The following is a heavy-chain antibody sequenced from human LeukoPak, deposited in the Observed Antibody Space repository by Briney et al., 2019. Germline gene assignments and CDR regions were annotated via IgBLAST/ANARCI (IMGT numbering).Heavy chain of an antibody. CDR2: IYYSGST. V-gene: IGHV4-59*01. J-gene: IGHJ5*02. CDR3: ARDSSSSTGFDP. D-gene: IGHD6-6*01. CDR1: GGSISSYY. Sequence: SETLSLTCAVSGGSISSYYWSWIRQPPGKGLEWIGHIYYSGSTNYNPSLKSRVTISVDTSKNQFSLKLSSVTAADTAVYYCARDSSSSTGFDPWGQGTLVTASS.